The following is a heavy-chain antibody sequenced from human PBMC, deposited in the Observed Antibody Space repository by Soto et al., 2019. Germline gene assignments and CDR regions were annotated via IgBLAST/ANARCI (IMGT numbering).Heavy chain of an antibody. V-gene: IGHV3-30-3*01. CDR1: GFTFSSYP. Sequence: QVQLVESGGGVVQPGRSLRLSCAASGFTFSSYPMHWVRQAPGKGLEWVAVISYDGSNKYYADSVKGRFTISRDNSKNTLYLLMNSLRAVLSALYYCARYPIDYWGQGNLVTVSS. J-gene: IGHJ4*02. CDR3: ARYPIDY. CDR2: ISYDGSNK.